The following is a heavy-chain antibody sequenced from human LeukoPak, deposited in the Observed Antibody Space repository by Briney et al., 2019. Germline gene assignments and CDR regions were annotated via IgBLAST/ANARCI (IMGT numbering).Heavy chain of an antibody. CDR3: ARDSPEDYFDY. V-gene: IGHV4-30-2*01. CDR1: GGSISSGGHS. Sequence: SETLSLTCTVSGGSISSGGHSWSWIRQPPGKGLEWIGYIYHSGSGSTYYNPSLKSRVTISIDKSKNQFSLKLNSVTAADTAVYYCARDSPEDYFDYWGQGTLVTVSS. J-gene: IGHJ4*02. CDR2: IYHSGSGST.